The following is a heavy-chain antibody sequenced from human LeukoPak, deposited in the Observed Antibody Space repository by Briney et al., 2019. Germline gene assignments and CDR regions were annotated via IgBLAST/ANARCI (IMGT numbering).Heavy chain of an antibody. J-gene: IGHJ3*02. CDR1: GGSISSGDYY. CDR3: AREPSYCGGDCYDYNAFDI. V-gene: IGHV4-30-4*01. Sequence: SETLPLTCTVSGGSISSGDYYWSWIRQPPGKGLEWIGYIYYSGSTYYNLSLKSRVTISVDTSKNQFSLKLSSVTAADTAVYYCAREPSYCGGDCYDYNAFDIWGQGTMVTVSS. CDR2: IYYSGST. D-gene: IGHD2-21*02.